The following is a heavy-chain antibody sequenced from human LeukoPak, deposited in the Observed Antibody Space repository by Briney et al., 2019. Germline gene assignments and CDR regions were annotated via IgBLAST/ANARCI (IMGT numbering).Heavy chain of an antibody. CDR2: INPSGGST. CDR3: ARADGPYSSSSASGGY. V-gene: IGHV1-46*01. J-gene: IGHJ4*02. D-gene: IGHD6-6*01. Sequence: GASVKVSCKASGYTFTSYYMHWVRQAPGQGLEWMGIINPSGGSTSYAQKFQGRVTMTRDTSTSTVYMELSSLRSEDTAVYYCARADGPYSSSSASGGYWGQGTLVTVSS. CDR1: GYTFTSYY.